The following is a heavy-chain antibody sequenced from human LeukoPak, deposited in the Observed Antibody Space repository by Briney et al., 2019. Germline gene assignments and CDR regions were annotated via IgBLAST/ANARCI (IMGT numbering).Heavy chain of an antibody. CDR2: ITSGGNS. J-gene: IGHJ4*02. Sequence: PGESLRLSCAASGFTVSSTYTNWVRQAPGKGLEWVSVITSGGNSYYADSVKGRFTISRDNSKNTLYLQMNSLRAEDTAVYYCARGQCSSPSCRYFDYWGQGTLVTVSS. CDR1: GFTVSSTY. D-gene: IGHD2-2*01. V-gene: IGHV3-66*01. CDR3: ARGQCSSPSCRYFDY.